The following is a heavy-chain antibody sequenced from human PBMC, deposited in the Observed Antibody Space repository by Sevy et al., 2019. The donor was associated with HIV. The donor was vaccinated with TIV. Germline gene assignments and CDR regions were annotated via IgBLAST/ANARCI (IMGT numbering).Heavy chain of an antibody. CDR2: ISYDGSNK. J-gene: IGHJ6*02. D-gene: IGHD2-2*02. CDR1: GFTFSSYA. Sequence: GGSLRLSCAASGFTFSSYAMHWVRQAPGKGLEWEAVISYDGSNKYYADSVKGRFTISRDNSKNTLYLQMNSLRAEDTAVYYCARTLLDIVLVLAAISGFGMDVWGQGTTVTVSS. CDR3: ARTLLDIVLVLAAISGFGMDV. V-gene: IGHV3-30-3*01.